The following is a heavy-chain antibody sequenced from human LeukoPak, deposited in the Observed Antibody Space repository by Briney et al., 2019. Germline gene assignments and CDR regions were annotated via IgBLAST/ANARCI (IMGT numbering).Heavy chain of an antibody. CDR3: AKGLWGTTVTPLDY. Sequence: PGRSLRLSCAVSGFTFSTYGMHWVRQAPGKGLEWVAVIWFDGSDKYYADSVKGRFTMSRDNSKNTLYLQMNSLRAEDTALYFCAKGLWGTTVTPLDYWGQGTLVTVSS. CDR2: IWFDGSDK. D-gene: IGHD4-17*01. J-gene: IGHJ4*02. CDR1: GFTFSTYG. V-gene: IGHV3-33*06.